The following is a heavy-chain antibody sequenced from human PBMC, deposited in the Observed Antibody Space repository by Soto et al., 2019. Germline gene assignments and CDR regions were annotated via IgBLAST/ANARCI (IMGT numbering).Heavy chain of an antibody. V-gene: IGHV3-30*18. J-gene: IGHJ4*02. CDR2: ISYVGSNK. D-gene: IGHD5-18*01. CDR3: AKRVDTAMQFDY. CDR1: GFTFSSYG. Sequence: QVQLVESGGGVVQPGRSLRLSCAASGFTFSSYGMHWVRQAPGKGLEWVAVISYVGSNKYYADSVKGRFTISRDNSKNTLYLQMNSLRAEDTAVYYCAKRVDTAMQFDYWGQGTLVTVSS.